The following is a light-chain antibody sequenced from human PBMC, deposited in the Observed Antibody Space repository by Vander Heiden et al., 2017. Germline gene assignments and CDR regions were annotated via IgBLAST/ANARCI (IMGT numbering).Light chain of an antibody. Sequence: QSLLTQPPPASGTPGQRVTISCSGGRSNIGRNTVNWYQQLPGAAPKLLIYSNNQRPSGVPDRFSGSKSGTSASLAVSGLQSEDEADYYCAAWDDSLNGLVFGGGTKLTVL. V-gene: IGLV1-44*01. CDR1: RSNIGRNT. CDR3: AAWDDSLNGLV. CDR2: SNN. J-gene: IGLJ2*01.